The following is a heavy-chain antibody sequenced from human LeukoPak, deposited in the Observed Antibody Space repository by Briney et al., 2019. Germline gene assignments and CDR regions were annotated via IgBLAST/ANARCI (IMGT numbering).Heavy chain of an antibody. CDR1: GGSISSSNW. D-gene: IGHD1-26*01. Sequence: SETLSLTCAVSGGSISSSNWWSWVRQPPGKGLEWIGSIYYSGSTYYNPSLKSRVTISVDTSKNQFSLKLSSVTAADTAVYYCARLSGSYFDPLDYWGQGTLVTVSS. V-gene: IGHV4-39*01. CDR3: ARLSGSYFDPLDY. CDR2: IYYSGST. J-gene: IGHJ4*02.